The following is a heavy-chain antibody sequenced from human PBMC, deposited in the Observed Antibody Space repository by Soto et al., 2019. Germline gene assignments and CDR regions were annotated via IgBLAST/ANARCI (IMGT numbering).Heavy chain of an antibody. J-gene: IGHJ6*02. CDR1: GFTVSSNY. CDR3: ARDSSSYYGMVV. CDR2: IYSGGST. Sequence: GGSLRLSCAASGFTVSSNYMSWVRQAPGKGLEWVSVIYSGGSTYYADSVKGRFTISRDNSKNTLYLQMNSLRAEDTAVYYCARDSSSYYGMVVWGQGTTVTVSS. D-gene: IGHD6-6*01. V-gene: IGHV3-53*01.